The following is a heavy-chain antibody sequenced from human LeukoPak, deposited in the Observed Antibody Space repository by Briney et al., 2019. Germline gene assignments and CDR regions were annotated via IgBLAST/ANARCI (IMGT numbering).Heavy chain of an antibody. CDR1: GFTFDDYA. D-gene: IGHD2-2*01. CDR3: AKDMVRYCSRTSWGGGGGV. V-gene: IGHV3-9*01. CDR2: ISWNSGSI. J-gene: IGHJ6*04. Sequence: PGRSLRLSCAASGFTFDDYAMHWVRQAPGKGLEWVSGISWNSGSIGYADSVKGRFTISRDNAKNSLYLQMNSLRAEDTALYYCAKDMVRYCSRTSWGGGGGVWGKGTTVTVSS.